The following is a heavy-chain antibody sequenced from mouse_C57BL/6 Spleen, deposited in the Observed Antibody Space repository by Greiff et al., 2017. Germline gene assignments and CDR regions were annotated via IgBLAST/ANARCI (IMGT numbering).Heavy chain of an antibody. V-gene: IGHV7-3*01. CDR2: IRNKANGYTT. CDR3: ARYRTGIDY. CDR1: GFTFTDYY. J-gene: IGHJ2*01. Sequence: EVKLLESGGGLVQPGGSLSLSCAASGFTFTDYYMSWVRQPPGKALEWLGFIRNKANGYTTEYSASVKGRFTISRDNSQSILYLQMNALRAEDSATYYCARYRTGIDYWGQGTTLTVSS. D-gene: IGHD4-1*01.